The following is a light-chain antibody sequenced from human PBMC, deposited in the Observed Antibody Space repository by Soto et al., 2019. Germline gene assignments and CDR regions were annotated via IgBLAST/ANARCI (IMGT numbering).Light chain of an antibody. V-gene: IGKV1-5*01. J-gene: IGKJ1*01. CDR1: QNIGDW. Sequence: DSPIPQSPSALPSFDGARVTIPCRARQNIGDWLAWYLQIPGTAPKLLIYQASALVSGVPSRFSGSGSGTEFTLTILHSQHVAFDTCLYYKYGPYSFGQGTKVDIK. CDR3: YKYGPYS. CDR2: QAS.